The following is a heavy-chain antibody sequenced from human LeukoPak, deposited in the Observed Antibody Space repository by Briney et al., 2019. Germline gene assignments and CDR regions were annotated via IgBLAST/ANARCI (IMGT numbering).Heavy chain of an antibody. CDR1: GFTFSSYA. V-gene: IGHV3-23*01. CDR3: AKEALTMTPDDIVTGPPGYGMDV. Sequence: PGGSLRLSCAASGFTFSSYAMRWVRQAPGKGLEWVSAISGSGGSTYYADSVKGRFTISRDNSKNTLYLQMNSLRAEDTAVYYCAKEALTMTPDDIVTGPPGYGMDVWGQGTTVTVSS. J-gene: IGHJ6*02. CDR2: ISGSGGST. D-gene: IGHD3-9*01.